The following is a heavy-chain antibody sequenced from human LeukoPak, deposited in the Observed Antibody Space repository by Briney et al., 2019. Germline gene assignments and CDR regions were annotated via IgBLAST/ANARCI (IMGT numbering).Heavy chain of an antibody. CDR2: IYYSGST. D-gene: IGHD5-18*01. V-gene: IGHV4-59*01. Sequence: SETLSLTCTVSGGFISSYYWSWIRQPPGKGLEWIGYIYYSGSTNYNPSLKSRVTISVDTSKNQFSLKLSSVTAADTAVYYCARGTAMVLYYYYGMDVWGQGTTVTVSS. J-gene: IGHJ6*02. CDR3: ARGTAMVLYYYYGMDV. CDR1: GGFISSYY.